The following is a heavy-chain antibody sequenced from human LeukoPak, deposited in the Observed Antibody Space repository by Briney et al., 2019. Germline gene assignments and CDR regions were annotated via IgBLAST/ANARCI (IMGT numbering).Heavy chain of an antibody. J-gene: IGHJ4*02. CDR3: AGTAYSSSWFDY. D-gene: IGHD6-13*01. CDR2: IYYSGST. V-gene: IGHV4-59*01. CDR1: GGSISSYY. Sequence: PSETLSLTCTVSGGSISSYYWSWIRQPPGKGLEWIGYIYYSGSTNYNPSLKSRVTISVDTSKNQFSLKLSSVTAADTAVYYCAGTAYSSSWFDYWGQGTLVTVSS.